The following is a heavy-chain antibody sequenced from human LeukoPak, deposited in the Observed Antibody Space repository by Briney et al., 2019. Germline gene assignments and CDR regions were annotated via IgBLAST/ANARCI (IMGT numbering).Heavy chain of an antibody. CDR1: EFTLSSYE. Sequence: PGRSLRLSCAASEFTLSSYEMNWVRQAPGKGLEWLSYIGGNNIYYADSVKGRFTISRDNAKNSLYLQMNSLRAEDTAVYYCARETIAVFGDAFDIWGQGTMVTVSS. V-gene: IGHV3-48*03. CDR2: IGGNNI. J-gene: IGHJ3*02. D-gene: IGHD6-19*01. CDR3: ARETIAVFGDAFDI.